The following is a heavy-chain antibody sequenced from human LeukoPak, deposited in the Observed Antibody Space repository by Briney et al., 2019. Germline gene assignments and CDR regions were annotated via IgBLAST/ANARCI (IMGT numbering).Heavy chain of an antibody. Sequence: GASVKVSCKASGYTFTSYAMHWVRQAPGQRLEWMGWINAGNGNTKYSQKFQGRVTITRDTSASTVYMELSSLRSEDTAVYYCARGLLWFGDPQNWFDPWGQGTLVTVSS. J-gene: IGHJ5*02. CDR1: GYTFTSYA. D-gene: IGHD3-10*01. CDR3: ARGLLWFGDPQNWFDP. V-gene: IGHV1-3*01. CDR2: INAGNGNT.